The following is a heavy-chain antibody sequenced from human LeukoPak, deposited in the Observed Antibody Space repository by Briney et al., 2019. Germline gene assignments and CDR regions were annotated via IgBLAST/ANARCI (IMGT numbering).Heavy chain of an antibody. Sequence: SETLSLTCTVSGGSISSYYWSWIRQPPGKGLEWIGYIYYSGSTNYNPSLKSRVTISVDTSKNQFSLKLSSVTATDTAVYYCARTILWFGEFPDAFDICGQGTMVTVSS. CDR2: IYYSGST. CDR1: GGSISSYY. D-gene: IGHD3-10*01. V-gene: IGHV4-59*01. J-gene: IGHJ3*02. CDR3: ARTILWFGEFPDAFDI.